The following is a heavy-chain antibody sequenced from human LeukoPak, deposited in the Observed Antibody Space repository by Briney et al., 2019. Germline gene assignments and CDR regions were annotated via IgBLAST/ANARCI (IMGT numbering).Heavy chain of an antibody. CDR1: GFTFSGYT. V-gene: IGHV3-30-3*01. CDR2: ISFDGSNK. J-gene: IGHJ1*01. Sequence: GGSLRLSCAVSGFTFSGYTMHWVCQAPGKGLEWVAVISFDGSNKYYGDSVKGRFTISRDNSKNTLYLQMNSLRPDDTAVYYCVKAGDYVGNSGYFHHWGQRTLVTVSS. CDR3: VKAGDYVGNSGYFHH. D-gene: IGHD4-23*01.